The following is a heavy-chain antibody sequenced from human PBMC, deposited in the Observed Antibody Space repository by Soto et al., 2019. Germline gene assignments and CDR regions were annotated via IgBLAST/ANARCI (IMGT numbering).Heavy chain of an antibody. Sequence: PSETLSLTCTVSGGSISSSSFHWGWIRQPPGKGLEWIGSIYYSGSTYYSPSLKSRVTISVDTSKNQFSLKLSSVTASDTAVYYCARQDSSSWYWVYGMDVWCQGPTVT. D-gene: IGHD6-13*01. CDR1: GGSISSSSFH. V-gene: IGHV4-39*01. J-gene: IGHJ6*02. CDR2: IYYSGST. CDR3: ARQDSSSWYWVYGMDV.